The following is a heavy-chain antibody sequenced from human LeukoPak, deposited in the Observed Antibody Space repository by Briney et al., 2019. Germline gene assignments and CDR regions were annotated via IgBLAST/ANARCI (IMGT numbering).Heavy chain of an antibody. CDR3: ATAYNSDY. D-gene: IGHD1-14*01. J-gene: IGHJ4*02. CDR1: GYTFANHW. Sequence: GESLKISCKGSGYTFANHWIGWVRQMPGNGLDWMAIIYPGDSDIRYSPSFQGQVTISADRSISTACLQWNSLKASDTAIYYCATAYNSDYWGQGTLVTVSS. V-gene: IGHV5-51*01. CDR2: IYPGDSDI.